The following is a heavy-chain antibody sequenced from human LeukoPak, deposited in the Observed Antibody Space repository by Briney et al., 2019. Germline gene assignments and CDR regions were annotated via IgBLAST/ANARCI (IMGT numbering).Heavy chain of an antibody. J-gene: IGHJ4*02. CDR2: INPNSGGT. Sequence: ASVKVSCKASGYTFTGYYMHWVRQAPGQGLEWMGWINPNSGGTNYAQKLQGRVTMTRDTSISTAYMELSRLRSDDTAVYYCARGLKLGTSLVYWGQGTLVTVSS. V-gene: IGHV1-2*02. CDR1: GYTFTGYY. D-gene: IGHD2-8*02. CDR3: ARGLKLGTSLVY.